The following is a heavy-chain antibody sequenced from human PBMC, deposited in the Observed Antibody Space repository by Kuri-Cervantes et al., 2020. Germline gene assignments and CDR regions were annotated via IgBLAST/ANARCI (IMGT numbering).Heavy chain of an antibody. CDR1: GDGISSYY. CDR2: IYHSGSS. Sequence: SETLSLTCTVSGDGISSYYWSWIRQPPGKGLEWIGYIYHSGSSYYNPSLKSRVTISVDTSKNQFSLKLSSVTAADTAVYYCARLFRARITGTTADYWGQGALVTVSS. D-gene: IGHD1-7*01. V-gene: IGHV4-59*08. CDR3: ARLFRARITGTTADY. J-gene: IGHJ4*02.